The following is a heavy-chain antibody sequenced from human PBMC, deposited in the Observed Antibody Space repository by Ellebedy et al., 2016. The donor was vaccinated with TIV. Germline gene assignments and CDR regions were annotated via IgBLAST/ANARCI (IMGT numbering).Heavy chain of an antibody. J-gene: IGHJ4*02. D-gene: IGHD3-16*01. CDR2: IYSAGPT. CDR1: GFVVSSNY. Sequence: GESLKISCAVSGFVVSSNYMSWVRQAPGKGLEWVSTIYSAGPTNYADSVKGRFTISRDNSKNTLFLQMNSLRTEDTAVYYCARVDLGLTFDYWGRGTLVTVSS. V-gene: IGHV3-53*01. CDR3: ARVDLGLTFDY.